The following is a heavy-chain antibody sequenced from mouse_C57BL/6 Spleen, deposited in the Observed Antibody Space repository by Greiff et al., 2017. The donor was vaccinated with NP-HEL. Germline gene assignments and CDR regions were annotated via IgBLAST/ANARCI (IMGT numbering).Heavy chain of an antibody. V-gene: IGHV5-17*01. CDR1: GFTFSDYG. J-gene: IGHJ2*01. CDR3: ARRDYDDYFDY. Sequence: EVKLEESGGGLVKPGGSLKLSCAASGFTFSDYGMHWVRQAPEKGLEWVAYISSGSSTIYYADTVKGRFTISRDNAKNTLFLQMTSLRSEDTAMYYCARRDYDDYFDYWGQGTTLTVSS. D-gene: IGHD2-4*01. CDR2: ISSGSSTI.